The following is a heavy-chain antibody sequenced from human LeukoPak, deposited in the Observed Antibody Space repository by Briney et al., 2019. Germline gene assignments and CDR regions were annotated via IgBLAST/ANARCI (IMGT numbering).Heavy chain of an antibody. D-gene: IGHD1-26*01. Sequence: GGSLRLSCAASGFTYSSYSINWVRQAPGKGLEWISYTGFDSETNSHADSVKGRITISGDNAKNALNLQLTSLRVEDTAVYYCARVVGATQFGYYYYYMDVWGKGTTVTVSS. CDR2: TGFDSETN. J-gene: IGHJ6*03. CDR1: GFTYSSYS. CDR3: ARVVGATQFGYYYYYMDV. V-gene: IGHV3-48*01.